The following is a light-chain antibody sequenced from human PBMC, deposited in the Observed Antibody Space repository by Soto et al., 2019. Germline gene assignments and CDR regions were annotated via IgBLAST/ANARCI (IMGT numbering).Light chain of an antibody. J-gene: IGKJ4*01. CDR1: QNIINF. CDR2: AAS. V-gene: IGKV1-39*01. CDR3: QHSYSTPPT. Sequence: DIPMTQSPSSLSASVGDRVTITCRASQNIINFLNWYQQRPGKAPKLLIYAASSLHSGVPSRFSGSGSGTDFTLTISSLQPEDFATYYCQHSYSTPPTFGGGTKVEIK.